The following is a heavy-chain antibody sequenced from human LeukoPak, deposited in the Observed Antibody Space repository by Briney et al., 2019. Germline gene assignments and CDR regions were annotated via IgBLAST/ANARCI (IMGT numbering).Heavy chain of an antibody. CDR2: INPNSGGT. V-gene: IGHV1-2*02. Sequence: ASVKVSCKASGYTFTGYYMQCVTQAPGQGLEWMGWINPNSGGTNYAQKFQGRVTMTRDTSISTAYMELSGLRSDDTAVYYCARERTAARNWFDPWGQGTLVTVSS. CDR1: GYTFTGYY. D-gene: IGHD6-6*01. CDR3: ARERTAARNWFDP. J-gene: IGHJ5*02.